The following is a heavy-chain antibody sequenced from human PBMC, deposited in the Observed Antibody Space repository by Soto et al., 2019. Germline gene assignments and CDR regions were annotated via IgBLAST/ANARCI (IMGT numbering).Heavy chain of an antibody. CDR1: SCSIRSYY. J-gene: IGHJ5*02. CDR3: ARGQYSVSPFEP. Sequence: PSETMALASPVCSCSIRSYYWTWIRPPPGKGLEWIGYIYYSGSTNYNPSLKSRVTISVDTSKNQFSLKLSSVTAADTAVHYCARGQYSVSPFEPWGQGTLVTVSP. V-gene: IGHV4-59*01. D-gene: IGHD5-12*01. CDR2: IYYSGST.